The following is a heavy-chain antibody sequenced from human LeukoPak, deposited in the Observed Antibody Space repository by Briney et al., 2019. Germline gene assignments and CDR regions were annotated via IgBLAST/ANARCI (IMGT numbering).Heavy chain of an antibody. CDR2: IHSDGTT. V-gene: IGHV4-4*09. Sequence: PSETLSLTCSVSGGSLTNYYWGWIRQPPGKGLDFIWYIHSDGTTNYDSSLQSRVAISLDTSKIQFSLRLYSVTAADTALYFCARLNFRGGEALHFDSWGQGTLVTVSS. J-gene: IGHJ4*02. D-gene: IGHD3-16*01. CDR1: GGSLTNYY. CDR3: ARLNFRGGEALHFDS.